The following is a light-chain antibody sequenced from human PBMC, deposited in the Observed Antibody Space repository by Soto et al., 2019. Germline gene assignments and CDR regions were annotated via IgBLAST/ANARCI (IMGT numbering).Light chain of an antibody. CDR3: EQLNAYPHT. V-gene: IGKV1-9*01. CDR2: AAS. Sequence: DIQLTQSPSFLSASVGDRVTISCRASQGTRRNLAWYQQETGRAPRLLIYAASIVQSGVQSRFSGSGSGTEFTLTVSSLQPEDFATYYCEQLNAYPHTFGQGTKVDIK. J-gene: IGKJ2*01. CDR1: QGTRRN.